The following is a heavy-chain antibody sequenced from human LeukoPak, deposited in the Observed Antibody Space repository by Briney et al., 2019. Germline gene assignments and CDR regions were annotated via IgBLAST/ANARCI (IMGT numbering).Heavy chain of an antibody. CDR1: GFTFSSYT. J-gene: IGHJ4*02. D-gene: IGHD6-19*01. Sequence: PGGSLRLSCGASGFTFSSYTMIWVRQAPGMGLEWVSSISSSSSSIYYADSVKGRFTISRDNAKNSLYLQMNSLRAEDTSVYYCARDQQWLAGGFDYWGQGTLVTVSS. CDR3: ARDQQWLAGGFDY. CDR2: ISSSSSSI. V-gene: IGHV3-21*01.